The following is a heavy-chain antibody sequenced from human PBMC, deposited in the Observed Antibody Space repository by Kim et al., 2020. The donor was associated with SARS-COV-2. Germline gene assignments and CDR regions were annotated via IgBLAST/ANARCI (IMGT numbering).Heavy chain of an antibody. CDR3: ARDSIAPGYSSGWANAFDI. CDR2: ISAYNGNT. J-gene: IGHJ3*02. Sequence: ASVKVSCKASGYTFTSYGISWVRQAPGQGLEWMGWISAYNGNTNYAQKLQGRVTMTTDTSTSTAYMELRSLRSDDTAVYYCARDSIAPGYSSGWANAFDIWGQGTMVTVSS. CDR1: GYTFTSYG. V-gene: IGHV1-18*01. D-gene: IGHD6-19*01.